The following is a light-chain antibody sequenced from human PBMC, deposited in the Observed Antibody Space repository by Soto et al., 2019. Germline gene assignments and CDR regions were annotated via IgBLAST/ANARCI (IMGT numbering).Light chain of an antibody. CDR2: GAS. Sequence: EIVLTQSPGTLSLSPGERATLSCRASQSVSRNYLAWYQQKPGQAPRLLIYGASSRATGIPDRFSGSGSGTDFTLTISSLEPEDFAVYYCQQRSNWPITFGQGTRLEI. CDR3: QQRSNWPIT. J-gene: IGKJ5*01. V-gene: IGKV3D-20*02. CDR1: QSVSRNY.